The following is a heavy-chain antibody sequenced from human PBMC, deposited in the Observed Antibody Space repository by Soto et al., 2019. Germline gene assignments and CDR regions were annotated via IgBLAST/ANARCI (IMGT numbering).Heavy chain of an antibody. V-gene: IGHV4-59*05. CDR2: IYYSGST. CDR3: ARHYLAYCGGDCHRLFDY. D-gene: IGHD2-21*02. CDR1: GGSISSYY. J-gene: IGHJ4*02. Sequence: SETLSLTCTVSGGSISSYYWSWIRQTPGKGLEWIGGIYYSGSTYYNPSLKSRVTISVDTSKNQFSLKLSSVTAADTAVYYCARHYLAYCGGDCHRLFDYWGQGTLVTVSS.